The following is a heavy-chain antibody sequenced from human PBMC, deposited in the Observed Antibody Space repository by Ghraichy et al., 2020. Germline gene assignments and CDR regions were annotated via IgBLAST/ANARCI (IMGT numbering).Heavy chain of an antibody. V-gene: IGHV3-48*01. CDR3: ARRAPMGGIDY. CDR1: GFTFSSYS. J-gene: IGHJ4*02. Sequence: GGSLRLSCAASGFTFSSYSMNWVRQAPGKGLEWVSYISSSSSTIYYADSVKGRFTISRDNAKNSLYLQMNSLRAEDTAVYYCARRAPMGGIDYWGQGTLVTVSS. CDR2: ISSSSSTI. D-gene: IGHD3-16*01.